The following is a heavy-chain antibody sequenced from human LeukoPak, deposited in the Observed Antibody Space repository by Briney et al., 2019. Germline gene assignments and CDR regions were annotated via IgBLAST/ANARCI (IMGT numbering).Heavy chain of an antibody. CDR3: ARHPPSLWWFGAKDWFDP. CDR1: GYSISSGYY. V-gene: IGHV4-38-2*01. J-gene: IGHJ5*02. Sequence: SETLSLTCAVSGYSISSGYYWGWIRQPPGKGLEWIGSIYHSGSTYYNPSLKSRVTISVDTSKNQFSLKLSSVTAADTAVYYCARHPPSLWWFGAKDWFDPWGQGTLVTVSS. CDR2: IYHSGST. D-gene: IGHD3-10*01.